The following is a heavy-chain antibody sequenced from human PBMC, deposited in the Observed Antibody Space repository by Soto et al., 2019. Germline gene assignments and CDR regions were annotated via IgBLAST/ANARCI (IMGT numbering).Heavy chain of an antibody. Sequence: EVQLVESGGGLVQPGGSLRLSCAASGFTFSSYSMNWVRQAPGKGLEWVSYISSSSSTIYYADSVKGRFTISRDNAKNSLYLQMNSLRDEDTAVYYCARDGPPIVGARDFDYWGQGTLVTVSS. D-gene: IGHD1-26*01. CDR1: GFTFSSYS. CDR2: ISSSSSTI. J-gene: IGHJ4*02. CDR3: ARDGPPIVGARDFDY. V-gene: IGHV3-48*02.